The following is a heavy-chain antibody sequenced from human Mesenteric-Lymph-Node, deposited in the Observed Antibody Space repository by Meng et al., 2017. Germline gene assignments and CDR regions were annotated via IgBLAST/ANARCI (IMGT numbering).Heavy chain of an antibody. CDR3: ARDRGTGWVVDDY. J-gene: IGHJ4*02. CDR2: INPNTDVT. CDR1: GYTFSGYF. V-gene: IGHV1-2*02. Sequence: ASVKVSCKASGYTFSGYFMHWVRQVPGQGLEWIGWINPNTDVTKYSQKFHGRVTMTRDTSITTVNMELSRLRSDDTAVYYCARDRGTGWVVDDYWGQGTLVTVSS. D-gene: IGHD6-19*01.